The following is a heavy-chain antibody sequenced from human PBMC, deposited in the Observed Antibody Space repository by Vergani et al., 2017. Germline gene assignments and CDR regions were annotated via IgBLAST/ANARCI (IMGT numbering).Heavy chain of an antibody. J-gene: IGHJ6*02. CDR2: ISSSSSYI. D-gene: IGHD3-10*01. Sequence: EVQLVESGGGLVKPGGSLRLSCAASGFTFSSYSMNWVRQAPGKGLEWVSSISSSSSYIYYADSVKGRFTISRDNAKNSLYLQMNSLRAEDTAVYYCARINWYYGSGSYYSDYYYYGMDVWGQGTTVTVSS. CDR3: ARINWYYGSGSYYSDYYYYGMDV. V-gene: IGHV3-21*01. CDR1: GFTFSSYS.